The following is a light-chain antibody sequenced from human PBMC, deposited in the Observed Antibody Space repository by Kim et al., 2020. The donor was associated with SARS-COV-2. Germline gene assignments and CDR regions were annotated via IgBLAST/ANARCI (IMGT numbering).Light chain of an antibody. CDR1: RSNIGRNT. CDR2: SGS. CDR3: AGWDDRLNGYV. J-gene: IGLJ1*01. Sequence: ELTQPPSASGTPGQRVTISCSGTRSNIGRNTVNWYQHSPGTAPKLLIYSGSERPSGVPDRFSGSKSGTSASLAITGLQSEDEADYYCAGWDDRLNGYVFGTGTKVTVL. V-gene: IGLV1-44*01.